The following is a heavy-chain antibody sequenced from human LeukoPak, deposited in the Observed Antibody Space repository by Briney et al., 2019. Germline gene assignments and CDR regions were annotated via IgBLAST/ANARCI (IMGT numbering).Heavy chain of an antibody. CDR1: GYTFTSYA. CDR2: INPNSGGT. V-gene: IGHV1-2*02. J-gene: IGHJ4*02. Sequence: GASVKVSCKASGYTFTSYAMHWVRQAPGQGLEWMGWINPNSGGTNYAQKFQGRVTMTRDTSISTAYMELSRLRSDDTAVYYCARDYPDTAMAGVDYWGQGTLVTVSS. D-gene: IGHD5-18*01. CDR3: ARDYPDTAMAGVDY.